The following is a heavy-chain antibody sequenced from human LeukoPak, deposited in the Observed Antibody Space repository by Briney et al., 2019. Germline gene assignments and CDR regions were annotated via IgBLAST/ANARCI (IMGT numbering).Heavy chain of an antibody. CDR1: GITLSNYG. V-gene: IGHV3-23*01. CDR2: ISDSGGNT. D-gene: IGHD3/OR15-3a*01. Sequence: GGSLRLSCTVSGITLSNYGMSWVRQAPGKGLEWVAGISDSGGNTKYADSVKGRFTISRDNPKNTLYLQMNSLRAEDTAVYFCAKRGVVIRVILVGFHKEAYYFESWGQGALVTVSS. CDR3: AKRGVVIRVILVGFHKEAYYFES. J-gene: IGHJ4*02.